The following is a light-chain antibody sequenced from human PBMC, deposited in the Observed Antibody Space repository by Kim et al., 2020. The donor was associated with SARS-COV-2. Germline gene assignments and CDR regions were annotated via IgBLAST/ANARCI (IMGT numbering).Light chain of an antibody. CDR2: RDT. CDR3: QVWDSSASF. Sequence: SVAPGQTARITCEGNNIGSKNVYWYRQKAGQAPVVIIYRDTNRPSGISERISGSNSENTATLTISRAQAGDEAAYYCQVWDSSASFFGGGTKLTVL. CDR1: NIGSKN. J-gene: IGLJ2*01. V-gene: IGLV3-9*01.